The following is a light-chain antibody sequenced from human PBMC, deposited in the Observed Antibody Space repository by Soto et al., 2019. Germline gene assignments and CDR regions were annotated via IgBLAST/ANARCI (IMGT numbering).Light chain of an antibody. J-gene: IGKJ4*01. CDR1: QSISSSY. Sequence: EIVLTQSPGTLSLSPGEGATLSCRASQSISSSYLAWYQQKPGQAPRLLIYGASSRATGIPARFSGSGSGTDFTLTISSLEPEDFAVYYCQQRSNWPLTFGGGTKVDI. CDR2: GAS. CDR3: QQRSNWPLT. V-gene: IGKV3D-20*02.